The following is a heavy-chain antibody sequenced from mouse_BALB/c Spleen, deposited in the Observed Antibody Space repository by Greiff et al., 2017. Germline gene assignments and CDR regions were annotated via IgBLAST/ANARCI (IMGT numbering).Heavy chain of an antibody. CDR2: IYPGDGDT. CDR1: GYTFTSYW. Sequence: QGQLQQSGAELARPGASVKLSCKASGYTFTSYWMQWVKQRPGQGLEWIGAIYPGDGDTRYTQKFKGKATLTADKSSSTAYMQLSSLASEDSAVYYCASSVYGNYGAMDYWGQGTSVTVSS. D-gene: IGHD2-1*01. CDR3: ASSVYGNYGAMDY. J-gene: IGHJ4*01. V-gene: IGHV1-87*01.